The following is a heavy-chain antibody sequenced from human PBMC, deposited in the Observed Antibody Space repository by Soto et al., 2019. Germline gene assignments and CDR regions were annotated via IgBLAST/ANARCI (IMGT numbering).Heavy chain of an antibody. Sequence: SETLSLTCTVSGGSISSYYWSWIRQPPGKGLEWIGYIYYSGSTNYNPSLKSRVTISVDTSKNQFSLKLSSVTAADTAVYYCARDTSVKSTYYYYYYGMDVWGQGTTVTVSS. CDR2: IYYSGST. D-gene: IGHD1-1*01. J-gene: IGHJ6*02. CDR3: ARDTSVKSTYYYYYYGMDV. CDR1: GGSISSYY. V-gene: IGHV4-59*01.